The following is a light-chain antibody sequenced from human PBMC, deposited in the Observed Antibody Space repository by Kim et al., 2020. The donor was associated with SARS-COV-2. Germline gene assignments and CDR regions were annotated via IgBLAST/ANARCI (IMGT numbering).Light chain of an antibody. CDR3: QQYGSSPHT. Sequence: EIVLTQSPGTLSLSPGERATLSCRASQSVSSSYLAWYQQKPGQAHRLLIYGASSRATGIPDRFSGSGSGTDFTLTISRLEPEDFGVYYCQQYGSSPHTFGQGTKLEI. CDR2: GAS. CDR1: QSVSSSY. V-gene: IGKV3-20*01. J-gene: IGKJ2*01.